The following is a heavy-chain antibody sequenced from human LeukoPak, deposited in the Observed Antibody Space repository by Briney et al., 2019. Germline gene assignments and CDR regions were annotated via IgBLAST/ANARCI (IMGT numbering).Heavy chain of an antibody. D-gene: IGHD3-9*01. CDR1: GYTFTGYY. Sequence: GASVKASCKASGYTFTGYYMHWVRQAPGQGLEWMGWINPNSGGTNYAQKFQGRVTMTRDTSISTAYMELSRLRSDDTAVYYCARGYDILTGYYIFDPWGQGTLVTVSS. J-gene: IGHJ5*02. CDR3: ARGYDILTGYYIFDP. V-gene: IGHV1-2*02. CDR2: INPNSGGT.